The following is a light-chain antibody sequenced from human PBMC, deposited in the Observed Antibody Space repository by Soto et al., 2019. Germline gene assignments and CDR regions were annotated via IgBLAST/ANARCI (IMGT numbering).Light chain of an antibody. J-gene: IGKJ1*01. CDR3: QQYGSSSWT. CDR2: GAS. Sequence: EIVLTQSPGTLSLSPGERATLSCRASQSISSSYLAWYQQKPGQAPRALIYGASSRATGILDRFSGSGSGTDFTLTISRLEPEDFAVYYCQQYGSSSWTFGQGTKVEIK. CDR1: QSISSSY. V-gene: IGKV3-20*01.